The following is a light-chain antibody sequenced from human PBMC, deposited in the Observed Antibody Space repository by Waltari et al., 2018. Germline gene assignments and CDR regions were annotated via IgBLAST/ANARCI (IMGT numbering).Light chain of an antibody. CDR3: SSYTSSSTSV. V-gene: IGLV2-14*03. J-gene: IGLJ1*01. Sequence: QSALTQPASVSGSPGQSLTISCTGTSRDVGGYNYVSWYQQHPGKAPKLMIYDVSNRPSGVSNRFSGSKSGNTASLTISGLQAEDEANYYCSSYTSSSTSVFGTGTKVTVL. CDR1: SRDVGGYNY. CDR2: DVS.